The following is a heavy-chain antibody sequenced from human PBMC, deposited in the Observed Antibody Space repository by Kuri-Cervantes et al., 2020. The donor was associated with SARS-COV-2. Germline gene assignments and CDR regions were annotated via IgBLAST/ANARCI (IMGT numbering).Heavy chain of an antibody. J-gene: IGHJ5*02. V-gene: IGHV3-23*01. Sequence: LSLTCAASGFTFSSYAMSWVRQAPGKGLEWVSAISGSGGSTYYADSVKGRFTISRDNSKNTLYLQMNSLRAEDTAVYYCARIVGGGSWFDPWGQGTLVTVSS. D-gene: IGHD1-26*01. CDR3: ARIVGGGSWFDP. CDR1: GFTFSSYA. CDR2: ISGSGGST.